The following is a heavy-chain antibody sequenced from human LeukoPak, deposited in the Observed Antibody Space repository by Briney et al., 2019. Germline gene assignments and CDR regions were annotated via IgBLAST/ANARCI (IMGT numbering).Heavy chain of an antibody. Sequence: ASVKVSCKASGYTFTGYYMHWVRQAPGQGLEWMGWINPNSGGTNYAQKFQGRVTMTRDTSISTAYMELSRLRSDDTAVYYCARGEVLRFLEWFDYWGQGTLVTVSS. CDR3: ARGEVLRFLEWFDY. D-gene: IGHD3-3*01. V-gene: IGHV1-2*02. CDR2: INPNSGGT. J-gene: IGHJ4*02. CDR1: GYTFTGYY.